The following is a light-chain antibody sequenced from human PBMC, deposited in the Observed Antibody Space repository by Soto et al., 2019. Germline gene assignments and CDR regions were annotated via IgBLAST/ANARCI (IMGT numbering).Light chain of an antibody. CDR1: QSLLDSNDGNTY. Sequence: DIVMTQTPLFLPVTPGEPASISCRSSQSLLDSNDGNTYLDWYLQKPGQSPQLLIYTVSYRASGVPDRFSGSGSGTDFTLKISRVEAEDVGVYYCLQRAQSPYTFGQGTKMDFK. CDR2: TVS. CDR3: LQRAQSPYT. V-gene: IGKV2-40*01. J-gene: IGKJ2*01.